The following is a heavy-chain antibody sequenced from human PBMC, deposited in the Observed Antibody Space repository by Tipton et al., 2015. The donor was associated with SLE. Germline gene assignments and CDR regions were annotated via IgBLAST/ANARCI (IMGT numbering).Heavy chain of an antibody. J-gene: IGHJ6*03. Sequence: TLSLTCTVSGGSISSTSYYWGWIRQPPGKGLEWVGGIYYTGSTYYNASLKSRVTILVDTSKNQFSLKLSSVTAADTAVYYCACDSNDFYYYMDVWGKGTTVTVSS. V-gene: IGHV4-39*07. CDR3: ACDSNDFYYYMDV. CDR2: IYYTGST. D-gene: IGHD4-11*01. CDR1: GGSISSTSYY.